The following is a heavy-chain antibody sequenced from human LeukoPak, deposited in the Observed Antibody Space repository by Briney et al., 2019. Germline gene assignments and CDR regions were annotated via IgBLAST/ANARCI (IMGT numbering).Heavy chain of an antibody. D-gene: IGHD3-3*01. J-gene: IGHJ3*02. Sequence: PGGSLRLSCTASGFTFSNAWMSWVRQAPGKGLEWVGRIKSKNGGGTTDYAAPVKGRVTISRDDSKNTLYLQMNSLKTEDTAVYYCTTFPSGFDIWGQGTMVTVSS. CDR3: TTFPSGFDI. CDR2: IKSKNGGGTT. V-gene: IGHV3-15*05. CDR1: GFTFSNAW.